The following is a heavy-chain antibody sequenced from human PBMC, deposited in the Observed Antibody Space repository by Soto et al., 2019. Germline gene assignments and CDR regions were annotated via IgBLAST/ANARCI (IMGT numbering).Heavy chain of an antibody. D-gene: IGHD5-12*01. J-gene: IGHJ6*03. CDR2: INPNSGGT. V-gene: IGHV1-2*04. Sequence: ASVTVSCKASGYAFTGYYMHWVRQAPGQGLEWMGWINPNSGGTNYAQKFQGWVTMTRDTSISTAYMELSRLRSDDTAVYYCARDSGYDLMREYYYYYMDVWGKGTTVTVSS. CDR1: GYAFTGYY. CDR3: ARDSGYDLMREYYYYYMDV.